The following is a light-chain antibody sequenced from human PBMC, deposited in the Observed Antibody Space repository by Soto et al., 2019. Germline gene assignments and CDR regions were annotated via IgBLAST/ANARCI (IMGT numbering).Light chain of an antibody. CDR3: QQYGGSST. CDR1: QSVSSRS. J-gene: IGKJ1*01. V-gene: IGKV3-20*01. Sequence: EIVMTQYPATLSLSPWDRATLSCRASQSVSSRSLAWYHHKSGQAPRLLIYATASRATGIPDRFSGSGSGTDFTLTISRLEPEDFAVYYCQQYGGSSTFGQGTKVDIK. CDR2: ATA.